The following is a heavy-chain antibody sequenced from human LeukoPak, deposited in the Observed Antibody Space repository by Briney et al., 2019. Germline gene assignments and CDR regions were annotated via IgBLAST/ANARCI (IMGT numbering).Heavy chain of an antibody. Sequence: GGSLRLSCAASGFTFSRYAMSWVRQAPGKGLEWVAIISDGGGSTYYADSVKGRLTISRDNSKNTLYVQMNRQRDGERDGCKCVKSRATGTSRSLDYWGQGTLVTVSS. CDR1: GFTFSRYA. D-gene: IGHD3-3*01. CDR3: VKSRATGTSRSLDY. V-gene: IGHV3-23*01. J-gene: IGHJ4*02. CDR2: ISDGGGST.